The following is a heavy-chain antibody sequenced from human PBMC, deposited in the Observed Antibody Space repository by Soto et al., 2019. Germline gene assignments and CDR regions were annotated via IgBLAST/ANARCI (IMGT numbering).Heavy chain of an antibody. CDR3: ALLTYYYDSSGYYSSAEYFQH. V-gene: IGHV2-5*02. Sequence: QITLKESGPTLVKPTQTLTLTCTFSGFSLSTSGVGVGWIRQPPGKALEWLALIYWDDDKRYSPSLKSRLTITKDTSKNQAVLTMTNMDPVDTATYYCALLTYYYDSSGYYSSAEYFQHWGQGTLVTVSS. J-gene: IGHJ1*01. D-gene: IGHD3-22*01. CDR1: GFSLSTSGVG. CDR2: IYWDDDK.